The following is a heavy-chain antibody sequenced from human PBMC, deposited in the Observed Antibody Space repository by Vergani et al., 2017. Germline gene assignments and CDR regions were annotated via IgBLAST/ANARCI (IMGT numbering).Heavy chain of an antibody. CDR3: AKDLTNYCSSTSCHP. D-gene: IGHD2-2*01. J-gene: IGHJ5*02. V-gene: IGHV3-30*18. CDR1: GFTFSSYG. Sequence: QVQLVESGGGVVQPGRSLRLSCAASGFTFSSYGMHWVRQAPGKGLEWVAVISYDGSNKYYADSVKGRFTISRDNSKNTLYLQMNSLRAEDTAVYYCAKDLTNYCSSTSCHPWGQGTLVTVSS. CDR2: ISYDGSNK.